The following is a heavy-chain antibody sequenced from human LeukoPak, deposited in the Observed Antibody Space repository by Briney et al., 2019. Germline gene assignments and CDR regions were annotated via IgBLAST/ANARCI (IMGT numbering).Heavy chain of an antibody. CDR1: GYTFTGYY. CDR3: ARDKQLDWAHYYYYYMDV. V-gene: IGHV1-2*02. Sequence: ASVKVSCKASGYTFTGYYIHWVRQAPGQGLEWMGWINPNSGGTNYAQKFQGRVTMTSDTSISTAYMELSRPRSGDTAVYYCARDKQLDWAHYYYYYMDVWGKGTTVTVSS. CDR2: INPNSGGT. J-gene: IGHJ6*03. D-gene: IGHD1-1*01.